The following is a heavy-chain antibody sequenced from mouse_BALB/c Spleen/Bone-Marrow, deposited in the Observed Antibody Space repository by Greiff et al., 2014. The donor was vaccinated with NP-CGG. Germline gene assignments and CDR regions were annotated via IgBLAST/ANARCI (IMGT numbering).Heavy chain of an antibody. CDR2: IYPGGGYT. CDR1: GYTFTNYW. D-gene: IGHD4-1*01. Sequence: QVQLQQPGAELVRPGTSVKISCKASGYTFTNYWLGWVKPRPGHGLEWIGDIYPGGGYTNYNEKFKGKATLTADTSSSTAYMQLSSLTSEDSAVYFCARRGTGVDYWGQGTTLTVSS. V-gene: IGHV1-63*02. J-gene: IGHJ2*01. CDR3: ARRGTGVDY.